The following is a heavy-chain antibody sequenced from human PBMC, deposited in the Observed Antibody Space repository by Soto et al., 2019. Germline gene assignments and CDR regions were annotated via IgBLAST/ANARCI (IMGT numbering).Heavy chain of an antibody. CDR3: ATSTIDTSTWKQYFYGMDV. D-gene: IGHD6-13*01. V-gene: IGHV1-3*01. CDR1: EDTFTRYV. CDR2: INAGNGNT. J-gene: IGHJ6*02. Sequence: QVQLVQSGAEVKKPGASVKVSCKASEDTFTRYVIHWVHQAPGQRLEWMGWINAGNGNTKYSQNFQGRVTITRDASASTAYMELSSLRSQDTAVYYCATSTIDTSTWKQYFYGMDVWGQGSTVTVSS.